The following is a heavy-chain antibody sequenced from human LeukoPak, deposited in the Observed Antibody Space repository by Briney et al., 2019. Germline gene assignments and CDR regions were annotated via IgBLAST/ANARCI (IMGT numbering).Heavy chain of an antibody. CDR1: GDSISSYY. Sequence: KSSETLSLTCTVSGDSISSYYWSWIRQPAGKGLEWIGRIHFAGGASYNPSLKSRVTISVDTSKNQFSLKLSSVTAADTAVYYCARVQEAGLAAVDYWGQGTLVTVSS. CDR3: ARVQEAGLAAVDY. CDR2: IHFAGGA. J-gene: IGHJ4*02. V-gene: IGHV4-4*07. D-gene: IGHD6-25*01.